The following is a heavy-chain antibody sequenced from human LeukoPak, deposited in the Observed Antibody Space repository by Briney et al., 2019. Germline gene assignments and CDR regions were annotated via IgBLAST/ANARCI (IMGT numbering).Heavy chain of an antibody. CDR2: IYYSGST. CDR1: GGSISSCY. D-gene: IGHD5/OR15-5a*01. CDR3: AKYVSTGWFDP. V-gene: IGHV4-59*08. J-gene: IGHJ5*02. Sequence: SETLSLTCTVSGGSISSCYWSWIRQPPGKGLEWIGYIYYSGSTNYNPSLKSRVTISVDTSENQFSLQLTSVTAADTAVYYCAKYVSTGWFDPWGQGTLVTVSS.